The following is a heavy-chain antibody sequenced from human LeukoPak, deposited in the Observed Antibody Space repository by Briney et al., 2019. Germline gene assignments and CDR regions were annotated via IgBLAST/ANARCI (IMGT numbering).Heavy chain of an antibody. CDR3: ARDAVEGVVPAAIDVLEGYFDY. V-gene: IGHV3-30-3*01. Sequence: PGGSLRLSCAASGFTFSSYAMHWVRQAPGKGLEWVAVISYDGSNKYYADSVKGRFTISRDNSKNTLYLQMNSLRAEDTVVYYCARDAVEGVVPAAIDVLEGYFDYWGQGTLVTVSS. J-gene: IGHJ4*02. CDR2: ISYDGSNK. D-gene: IGHD2-2*02. CDR1: GFTFSSYA.